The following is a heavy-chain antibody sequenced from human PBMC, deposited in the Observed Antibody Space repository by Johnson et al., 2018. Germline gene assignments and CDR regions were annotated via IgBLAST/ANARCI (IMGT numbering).Heavy chain of an antibody. CDR3: ARDTVTALGDYFHYYGMDV. V-gene: IGHV3-7*01. CDR2: INPDESEK. CDR1: GFTLSSYW. D-gene: IGHD4-17*01. J-gene: IGHJ6*02. Sequence: EVQLLESGGGLVQPGGSLRLSCVTSGFTLSSYWMSWVRQAPGKGLEWVANINPDESEKYYVDSMKGRVTISRDNSKNSLYLQMNSLLAEDTAVYNCARDTVTALGDYFHYYGMDVWGQGTTVTVSS.